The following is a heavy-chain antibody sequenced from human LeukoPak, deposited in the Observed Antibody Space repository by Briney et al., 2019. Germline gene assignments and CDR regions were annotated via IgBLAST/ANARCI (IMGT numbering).Heavy chain of an antibody. CDR2: ISGSGGST. CDR1: GFTFSSYA. J-gene: IGHJ4*02. Sequence: GGSLRLSCAASGFTFSSYAVSWVRQAPGKGLEWVSAISGSGGSTYYADSVKGRFTISRDNSKNTLYLQMNSLRAEDTAVYYCAKHPKSAQRKLRYFDWLLYFDYWGQGTLVTVSS. D-gene: IGHD3-9*01. V-gene: IGHV3-23*01. CDR3: AKHPKSAQRKLRYFDWLLYFDY.